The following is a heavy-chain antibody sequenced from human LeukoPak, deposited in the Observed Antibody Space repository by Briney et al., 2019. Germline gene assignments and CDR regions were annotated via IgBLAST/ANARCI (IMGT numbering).Heavy chain of an antibody. J-gene: IGHJ4*02. Sequence: PSETLSLTCAVSGGSISSSNWWSWVRQPPGKGLEWIGEIYHGGSTNYNPSLKSRVTISVDKSKNQFSLKLSSVTAADTAVYYCARAVKTTAIPHFDYWGQGTLVTVSS. V-gene: IGHV4-4*02. CDR1: GGSISSSNW. CDR3: ARAVKTTAIPHFDY. CDR2: IYHGGST. D-gene: IGHD4-17*01.